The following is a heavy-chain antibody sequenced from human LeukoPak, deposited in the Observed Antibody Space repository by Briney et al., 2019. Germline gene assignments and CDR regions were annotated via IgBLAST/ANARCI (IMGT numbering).Heavy chain of an antibody. Sequence: ASVKVSCKASGYTFTGYYMHWVRQAPGQGLEWMGWINPNSGGTNYAQKFQGRVTMTRDTSISTAYMELSRPRSDDTAVYYCAIGRYIAARPSPFSYWGQGTLVTVSS. D-gene: IGHD6-6*01. J-gene: IGHJ4*02. V-gene: IGHV1-2*02. CDR2: INPNSGGT. CDR3: AIGRYIAARPSPFSY. CDR1: GYTFTGYY.